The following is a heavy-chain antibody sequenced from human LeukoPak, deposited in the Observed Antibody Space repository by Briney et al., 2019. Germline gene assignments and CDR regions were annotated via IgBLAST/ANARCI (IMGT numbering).Heavy chain of an antibody. Sequence: ASVKVSCKASGYTFTDYYMHWVRQAPGQGLEWMGWVNPNSGGTNYAQKFQGRVTMTRDTSISTAYMELSRLRSDDTAVYYCARAHVVGADGGDYWGQGTLVSVSS. CDR1: GYTFTDYY. CDR2: VNPNSGGT. D-gene: IGHD1-26*01. V-gene: IGHV1-2*02. CDR3: ARAHVVGADGGDY. J-gene: IGHJ4*02.